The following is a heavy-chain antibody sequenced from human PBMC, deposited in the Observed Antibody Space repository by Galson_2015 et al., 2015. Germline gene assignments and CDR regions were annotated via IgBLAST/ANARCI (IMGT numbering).Heavy chain of an antibody. CDR2: NSSSSSYI. J-gene: IGHJ6*03. Sequence: LRLRCPASGLTFSHSSLNWVRQARGPGLGWLSSNSSSSSYIYYADSVKGRFTISRDNAKNSLYLQMNSLRAEDTAVYYCARDQTNHMDVWGKGTTVTVSS. CDR3: ARDQTNHMDV. V-gene: IGHV3-21*01. CDR1: GLTFSHSS. D-gene: IGHD1-14*01.